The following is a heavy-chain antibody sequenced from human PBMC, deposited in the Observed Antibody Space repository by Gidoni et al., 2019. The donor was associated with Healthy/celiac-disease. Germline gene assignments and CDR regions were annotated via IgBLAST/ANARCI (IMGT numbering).Heavy chain of an antibody. CDR1: GGSISSYY. CDR2: IYYSGST. Sequence: QVQLQESGPGLVKPSETLSLPCTVSGGSISSYYWSWIRQPPGKGLEWIGYIYYSGSTNYNPSLKSRVTISVDTSKNQFSLKLSSVTAADTAVYYCARGLIYDYWGQGTLVTVSS. V-gene: IGHV4-59*01. J-gene: IGHJ4*02. CDR3: ARGLIYDY.